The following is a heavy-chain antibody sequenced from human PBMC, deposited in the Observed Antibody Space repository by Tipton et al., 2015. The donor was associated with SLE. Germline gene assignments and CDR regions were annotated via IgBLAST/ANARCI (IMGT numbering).Heavy chain of an antibody. V-gene: IGHV4-59*11. J-gene: IGHJ3*02. D-gene: IGHD3-16*01. CDR1: GGSISSHY. CDR2: IDYSGST. CDR3: AREPSWGGNAFDI. Sequence: TLSLTCTVSGGSISSHYWSWIRQPPGEGLEWVGYIDYSGSTNYNPPLKRRVTIPVDTSKNQVSLKLSSVTAAATAVYYCAREPSWGGNAFDIWGQGTMVTVSS.